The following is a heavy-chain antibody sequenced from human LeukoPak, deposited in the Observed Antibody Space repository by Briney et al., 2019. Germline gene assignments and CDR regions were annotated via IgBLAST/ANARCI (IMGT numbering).Heavy chain of an antibody. D-gene: IGHD5-12*01. CDR3: ARSRSRYSGYDFDY. CDR1: GFTFSSYW. Sequence: PGGSLRLSCAASGFTFSSYWMHWVRQAPGKGLVWVSRINSDGSSTSYADSVKGRFTLSRDNAKNTLYLQMNSLRAEDTAVYYCARSRSRYSGYDFDYWGQGTLVTVSS. CDR2: INSDGSST. J-gene: IGHJ4*02. V-gene: IGHV3-74*01.